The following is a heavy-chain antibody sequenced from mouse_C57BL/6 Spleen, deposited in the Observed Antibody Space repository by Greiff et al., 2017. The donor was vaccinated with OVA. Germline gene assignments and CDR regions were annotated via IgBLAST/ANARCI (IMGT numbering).Heavy chain of an antibody. CDR2: IYPGDGDT. V-gene: IGHV1-80*01. CDR1: GYAFSSYW. D-gene: IGHD2-1*01. CDR3: ARKYGNLYYFDY. Sequence: QVQLQQSGAELVKPGASVKISCKASGYAFSSYWMNWVKQRPGKGLEWIGQIYPGDGDTNYNGKFKGKATLTADKSSSTAYMQLSSLTSEDSAVYFCARKYGNLYYFDYWGQGTTLTVSS. J-gene: IGHJ2*01.